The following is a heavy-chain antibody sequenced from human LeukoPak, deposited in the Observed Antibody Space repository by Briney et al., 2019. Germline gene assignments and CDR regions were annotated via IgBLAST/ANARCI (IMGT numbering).Heavy chain of an antibody. J-gene: IGHJ3*02. D-gene: IGHD6-13*01. CDR1: GYTFTGYY. CDR2: IIPNSGGT. CDR3: ARDRGSWYGDI. V-gene: IGHV1-2*02. Sequence: GASVKVSCKASGYTFTGYYMHWVRQAPGQGLEWMGWIIPNSGGTSYAQKFQGRVTMTRDTSITTAYMELSRLRSDDTAVYYCARDRGSWYGDIWGQGTMVTVSS.